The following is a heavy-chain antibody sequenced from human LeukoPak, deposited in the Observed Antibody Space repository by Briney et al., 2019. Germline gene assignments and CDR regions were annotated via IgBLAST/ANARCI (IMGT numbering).Heavy chain of an antibody. CDR1: GFTFSSYA. Sequence: PGGSLRLSCAASGFTFSSYAMHWVRQAPGKGLEWVAALSYDGSNEYYAESVKGRFTISRDNSKNTLYLQMNSLRVEDTALYSCARDKDRGYFDYWGQGTLVTVSS. J-gene: IGHJ4*02. CDR2: LSYDGSNE. D-gene: IGHD3-16*02. V-gene: IGHV3-30*04. CDR3: ARDKDRGYFDY.